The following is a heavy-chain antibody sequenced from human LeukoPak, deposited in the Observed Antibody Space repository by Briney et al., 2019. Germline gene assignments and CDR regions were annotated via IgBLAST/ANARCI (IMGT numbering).Heavy chain of an antibody. CDR1: GYTFNNYG. Sequence: VSVKVSCMASGYTFNNYGVSWVRQAPGQGLEWMGWISAKTGNTNYAQKVQGRVTMTTDTSTTTAYMELRSLGSDDTAVYYCARGSYPYSHGMDVWGQGTTVTVSS. D-gene: IGHD1-26*01. V-gene: IGHV1-18*01. CDR2: ISAKTGNT. CDR3: ARGSYPYSHGMDV. J-gene: IGHJ6*02.